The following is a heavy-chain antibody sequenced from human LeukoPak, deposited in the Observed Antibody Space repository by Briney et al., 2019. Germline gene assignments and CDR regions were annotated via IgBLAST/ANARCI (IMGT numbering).Heavy chain of an antibody. Sequence: SETLSLTCAVYGGSFSGYYWSWIRQPPGKGLEWIGEINHSGSTNYNPSLKSRVTISVDTSKNQFSLKLSSVTAADTAVYYCARGDYYDSSGYYYGYYSDYWGQGTLVTVSS. CDR3: ARGDYYDSSGYYYGYYSDY. J-gene: IGHJ4*02. CDR1: GGSFSGYY. CDR2: INHSGST. D-gene: IGHD3-22*01. V-gene: IGHV4-34*01.